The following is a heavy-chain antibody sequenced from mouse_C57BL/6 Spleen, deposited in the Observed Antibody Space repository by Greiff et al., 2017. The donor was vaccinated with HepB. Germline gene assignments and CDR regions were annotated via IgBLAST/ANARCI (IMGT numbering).Heavy chain of an antibody. CDR3: ARSTITTPFAY. J-gene: IGHJ3*01. CDR2: IRNKANGYTT. Sequence: EVKLVESGGGLVQPGGSLSLSCAASGFTFTDYYMSWVRQPPGKALEWLGFIRNKANGYTTEYSASVKGRFTISRDNSQSILYLQMNALRAEDSATNYCARSTITTPFAYWGQGTLVTVSA. D-gene: IGHD1-2*01. V-gene: IGHV7-3*01. CDR1: GFTFTDYY.